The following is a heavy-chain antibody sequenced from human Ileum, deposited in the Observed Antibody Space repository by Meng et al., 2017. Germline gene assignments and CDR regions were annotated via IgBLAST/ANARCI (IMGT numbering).Heavy chain of an antibody. CDR3: ARDRDSSGYYPY. D-gene: IGHD3-22*01. J-gene: IGHJ4*02. CDR1: GGSISSGDYY. CDR2: IYYSGST. V-gene: IGHV4-30-4*01. Sequence: QLRLQESGPGLGKPSQTLPLTCTVSGGSISSGDYYWSWIRQPPGKGLEWIGYIYYSGSTYYNPSLKSRLTISVDTSKNQFSLKLSSVTAADTAVYYCARDRDSSGYYPYWGQGTLVTVSS.